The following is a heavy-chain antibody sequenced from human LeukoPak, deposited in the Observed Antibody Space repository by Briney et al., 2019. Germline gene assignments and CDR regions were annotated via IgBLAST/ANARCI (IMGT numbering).Heavy chain of an antibody. J-gene: IGHJ3*02. D-gene: IGHD5-24*01. V-gene: IGHV3-21*01. CDR3: ARDRAVDDAFDI. CDR1: GFTFSSYS. Sequence: PGGSLRLSXAASGFTFSSYSMNWVRQAPGKGLEWVSSISSSSSYIYYADSVKGRFTISRDNAKNSLYLQMNSLRAEDTAVYYCARDRAVDDAFDIWGQGTMVTVSS. CDR2: ISSSSSYI.